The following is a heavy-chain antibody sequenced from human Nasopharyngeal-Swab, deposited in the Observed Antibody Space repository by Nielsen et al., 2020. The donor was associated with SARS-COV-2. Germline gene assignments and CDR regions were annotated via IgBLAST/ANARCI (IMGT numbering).Heavy chain of an antibody. J-gene: IGHJ3*01. CDR1: GFTVSSTY. Sequence: GESLKISCAVSGFTVSSTYMSWVRQAPGKGLEWVSVTETGGTTRYADSVKGRFTISRDSSTNTLYLQMNSLRVEDTAVYYCARDRDWAFDVWGQGAVVTVSS. CDR2: TETGGTT. V-gene: IGHV3-53*01. D-gene: IGHD2-21*01. CDR3: ARDRDWAFDV.